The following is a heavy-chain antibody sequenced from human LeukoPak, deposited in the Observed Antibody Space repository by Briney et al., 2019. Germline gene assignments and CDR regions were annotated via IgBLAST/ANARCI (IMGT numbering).Heavy chain of an antibody. J-gene: IGHJ4*02. CDR3: AKDHASGWNLDFDFDS. D-gene: IGHD6-19*01. V-gene: IGHV3-23*01. CDR1: GLTFSAYG. Sequence: GGSLRLSRVASGLTFSAYGMSWIRQSPDKGLEWVSAISGGGSTYYADSAQGRFTISRDNSKNTLYLQMNSLRAEDTAVYYCAKDHASGWNLDFDFDSWGQGTLVAVSS. CDR2: ISGGGST.